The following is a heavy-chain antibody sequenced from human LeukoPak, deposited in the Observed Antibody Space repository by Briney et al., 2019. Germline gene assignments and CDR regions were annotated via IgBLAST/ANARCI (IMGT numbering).Heavy chain of an antibody. CDR1: GFTFRSYA. V-gene: IGHV3-23*01. CDR3: AKGDCSSTSCYAPADY. Sequence: PGGSLRLSCAASGFTFRSYAMSWVRQAPGEGLEWVSAISGNGGGTYYADSVKGRFTISRDNSKNTLYLQMNSLRAEDTAVYYCAKGDCSSTSCYAPADYWGQGTLATVSS. D-gene: IGHD2-2*01. J-gene: IGHJ4*02. CDR2: ISGNGGGT.